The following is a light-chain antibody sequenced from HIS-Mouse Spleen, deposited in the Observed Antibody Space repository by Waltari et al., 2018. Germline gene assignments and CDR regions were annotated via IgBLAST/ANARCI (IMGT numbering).Light chain of an antibody. CDR2: QDS. V-gene: IGLV3-1*01. CDR1: NLGENY. Sequence: SYELTQPPSVSVSPGQTASITCPGDNLGENYACWYQQKPGQSPVLVIYQDSKRPSGIPERFSGSNSGNTATLTISGTQAMDEADYYCQAWDSSTAVFGGGTKLTVL. J-gene: IGLJ2*01. CDR3: QAWDSSTAV.